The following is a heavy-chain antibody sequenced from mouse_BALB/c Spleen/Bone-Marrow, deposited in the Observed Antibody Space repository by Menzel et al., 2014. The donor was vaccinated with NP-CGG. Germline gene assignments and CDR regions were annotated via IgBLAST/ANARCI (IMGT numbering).Heavy chain of an antibody. Sequence: EVHLVESGPGLVKPSQSLSLTCSVTGYSITSGYYWNWIRQFPGNKLEWMGYISYDGNNNYNPSLKNRISITRDTSKNQFFLKLNSVTTEDTATYYCARRGYGNLDYWGQGTTRTVSS. CDR2: ISYDGNN. CDR3: ARRGYGNLDY. CDR1: GYSITSGYY. J-gene: IGHJ2*01. V-gene: IGHV3-6*02. D-gene: IGHD2-10*02.